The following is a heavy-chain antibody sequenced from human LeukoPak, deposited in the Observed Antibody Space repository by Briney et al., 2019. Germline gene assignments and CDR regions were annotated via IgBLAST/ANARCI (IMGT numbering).Heavy chain of an antibody. D-gene: IGHD5-12*01. CDR3: ARGPRLRVGWFDP. J-gene: IGHJ5*02. V-gene: IGHV3-48*01. CDR1: GFTFGSYS. Sequence: PGGSLRLSCAASGFTFGSYSMNWVRPAPGKGLEWVSYISSSSSTIYYADSVKGRFTISRDNAKNSLYLQMNSLRAEDTAVYYCARGPRLRVGWFDPWGQGTLVTVSS. CDR2: ISSSSSTI.